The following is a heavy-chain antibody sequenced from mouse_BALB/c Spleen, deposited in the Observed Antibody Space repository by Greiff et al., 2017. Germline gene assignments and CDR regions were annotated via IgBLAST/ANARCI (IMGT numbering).Heavy chain of an antibody. D-gene: IGHD2-4*01. Sequence: VKLQESGPGLVQPSQSLSITCTVSGFSLTSYGVHWVRQSPGKGLEWLGVIWSGGSTDYNAAFISRLSISKDNSKSQVFFKMNSLQANDTAIYYCARDDYDEGFAYWGQGTLVTVSA. V-gene: IGHV2-2*02. J-gene: IGHJ3*01. CDR1: GFSLTSYG. CDR3: ARDDYDEGFAY. CDR2: IWSGGST.